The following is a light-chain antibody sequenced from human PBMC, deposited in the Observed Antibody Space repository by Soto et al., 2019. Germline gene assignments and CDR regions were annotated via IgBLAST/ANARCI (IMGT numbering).Light chain of an antibody. CDR3: CLYRGSTTYV. CDR1: SSDVGRYNR. V-gene: IGLV2-18*01. CDR2: EVS. Sequence: QSVLTQPPSVSGSPGQSVTISCTGTSSDVGRYNRVSWYQQPPGTAPQLMIYEVSNRPSGVPDRFSGYKSGNTASLTISGFQAEDESYCYCCLYRGSTTYVFVTGTKVTVL. J-gene: IGLJ1*01.